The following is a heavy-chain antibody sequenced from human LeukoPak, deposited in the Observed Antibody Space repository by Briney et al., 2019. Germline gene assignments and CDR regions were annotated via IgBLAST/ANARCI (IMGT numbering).Heavy chain of an antibody. CDR1: GGTSNSHA. J-gene: IGHJ4*02. Sequence: ASVKVSCKASGGTSNSHAISWVRQAPGQGLEWMGRIIPNLGTSNRAQNFQDRVTLTADKSTNTAYMELTSLTSDDTAVYYCATTNDGGGYQWGDFFDFWGQGTLVTVSS. CDR3: ATTNDGGGYQWGDFFDF. D-gene: IGHD3-22*01. CDR2: IIPNLGTS. V-gene: IGHV1-69*04.